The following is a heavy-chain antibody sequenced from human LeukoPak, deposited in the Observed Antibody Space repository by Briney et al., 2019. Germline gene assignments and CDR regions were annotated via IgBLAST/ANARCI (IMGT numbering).Heavy chain of an antibody. J-gene: IGHJ6*03. CDR1: GFTFSSYG. CDR2: IRYDGSNK. D-gene: IGHD3-22*01. V-gene: IGHV3-30*02. Sequence: QAGGSLRLSCAASGFTFSSYGMHWVRQAPGKGLEWVAFIRYDGSNKYYADSVKGRFTISRDNSKNTLYLQMNSLRAGDTAVYYCAKGSKLVVITRDHYMAVWGKGTTVTISS. CDR3: AKGSKLVVITRDHYMAV.